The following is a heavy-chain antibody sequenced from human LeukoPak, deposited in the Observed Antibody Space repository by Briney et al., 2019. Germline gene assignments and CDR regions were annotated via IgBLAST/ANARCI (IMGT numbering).Heavy chain of an antibody. D-gene: IGHD3-22*01. V-gene: IGHV4-59*01. CDR3: AGTYYYDSSGYYHYSL. CDR1: GGSISSYY. J-gene: IGHJ4*02. Sequence: SETLSLTCTVSGGSISSYYWSWIRQPPGKGLEWIGYIYYSGSTNYNPSLKSRVTVSVDTSKNQFSLKLSSVTAADTAVYYCAGTYYYDSSGYYHYSLWGQGTLVTVSS. CDR2: IYYSGST.